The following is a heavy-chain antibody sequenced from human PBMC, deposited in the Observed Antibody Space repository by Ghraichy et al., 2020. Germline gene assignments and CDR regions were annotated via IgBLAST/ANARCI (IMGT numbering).Heavy chain of an antibody. V-gene: IGHV3-30-3*01. J-gene: IGHJ6*02. CDR1: KFTFSSYA. CDR3: ARVRYDFWSTRGGHFYDMDV. D-gene: IGHD3-3*01. CDR2: ISYDGSNR. Sequence: GGSLRLSCVASKFTFSSYAMHWVRQAPGKGLEWVAVISYDGSNRNYADSVKGRFTISRDNSKNTLYLQMNSLRAEDTAVYYCARVRYDFWSTRGGHFYDMDVWGQGTTVSVSS.